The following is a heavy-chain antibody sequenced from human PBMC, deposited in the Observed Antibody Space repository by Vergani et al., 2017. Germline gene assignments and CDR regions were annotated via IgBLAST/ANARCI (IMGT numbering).Heavy chain of an antibody. CDR2: IKSKTDGGTT. D-gene: IGHD2-2*01. V-gene: IGHV3-15*01. Sequence: EVQLVESGGGLVKPGGSLRLSCAASGFTFSNAWMSWVRQAPGKGLEWVGRIKSKTDGGTTDYAAPVKGIFTITRDDSKITLYLRMNSLKTVGTAVYYWTTDRLGYFSGTSCYSYFDYGGQGTLVTVS. CDR1: GFTFSNAW. J-gene: IGHJ4*01. CDR3: TTDRLGYFSGTSCYSYFDY.